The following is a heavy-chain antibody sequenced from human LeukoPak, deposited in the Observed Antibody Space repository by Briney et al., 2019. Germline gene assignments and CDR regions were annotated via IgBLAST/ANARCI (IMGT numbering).Heavy chain of an antibody. CDR1: GFTFSTYS. D-gene: IGHD3-16*02. CDR2: ISSGGSYI. V-gene: IGHV3-21*01. Sequence: GGSLRLSCAGSGFTFSTYSMNWVRQAPGKGLEWVSSISSGGSYIYYADSVKGRFTISRDNAKNSLYLQMNSLRAEDTAVYYCARDLDDYVWGSYRGPDAFDIWGQGTMVTVS. CDR3: ARDLDDYVWGSYRGPDAFDI. J-gene: IGHJ3*02.